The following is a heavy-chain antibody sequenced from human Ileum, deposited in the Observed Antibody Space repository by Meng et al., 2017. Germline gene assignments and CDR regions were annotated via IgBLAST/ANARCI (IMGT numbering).Heavy chain of an antibody. V-gene: IGHV4-34*01. CDR1: GESLSGYY. J-gene: IGHJ4*02. CDR3: ARGSGRNARQLFLVY. CDR2: INHSESP. D-gene: IGHD6-13*01. Sequence: GSLRLSCAVYGESLSGYYWTWIRQPPGKGLEWIGEINHSESPDYRPSLKSRVTISIDTSKNQFSLKLTSVTAADTAVYYCARGSGRNARQLFLVYWGQGTLVTVSS.